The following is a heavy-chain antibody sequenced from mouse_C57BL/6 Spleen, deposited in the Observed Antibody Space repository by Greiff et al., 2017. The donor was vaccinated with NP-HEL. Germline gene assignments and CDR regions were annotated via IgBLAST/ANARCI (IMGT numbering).Heavy chain of an antibody. V-gene: IGHV1-62-2*01. Sequence: LEESGAELVKPGASVKLSCKASGYTFTEYTIHWVKQRSGQGLEWIGWFYPGSGSIKYNEKFKDKATLTADKSSSNVYMELSRLTSEDSAVYVGARHDRDSGSSCWFAYWGQGTLVTVSA. CDR2: FYPGSGSI. CDR3: ARHDRDSGSSCWFAY. D-gene: IGHD1-1*01. CDR1: GYTFTEYT. J-gene: IGHJ3*01.